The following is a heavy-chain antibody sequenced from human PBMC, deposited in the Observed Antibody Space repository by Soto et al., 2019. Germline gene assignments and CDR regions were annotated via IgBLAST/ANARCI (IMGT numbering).Heavy chain of an antibody. CDR3: AKDGIAAASAVDY. V-gene: IGHV3-30*18. CDR1: GFTFSSYG. J-gene: IGHJ4*02. CDR2: ISYDGSNK. D-gene: IGHD6-13*01. Sequence: QVQLVESGGGVVQPGRSLRLSCAASGFTFSSYGMHWVRQAPGKGLEWVAVISYDGSNKYYADSVKGRFTISRDNSKNTLYLQMNSLRAEDTAVYYCAKDGIAAASAVDYWGQGTLVTVSS.